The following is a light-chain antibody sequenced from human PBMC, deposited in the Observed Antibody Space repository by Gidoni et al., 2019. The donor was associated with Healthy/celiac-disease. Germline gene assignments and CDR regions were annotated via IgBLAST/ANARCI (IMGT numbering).Light chain of an antibody. Sequence: QSVLTQPPSAPGTPGQRVTISCSGSSSNIGSNYVYWYQQLPGTAPKLLIYSNNQRPSGVPDRFSVSKSGTSASLAISGLRSEDEADYYCAAWDDSLSVLYVFGTGTKVTVL. J-gene: IGLJ1*01. CDR2: SNN. CDR3: AAWDDSLSVLYV. V-gene: IGLV1-47*02. CDR1: SSNIGSNY.